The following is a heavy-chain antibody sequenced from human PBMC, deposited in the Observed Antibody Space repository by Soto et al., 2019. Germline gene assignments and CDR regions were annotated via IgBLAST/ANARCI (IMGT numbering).Heavy chain of an antibody. CDR3: ATSPFSLRSYYGSGSYYNLIHLN. D-gene: IGHD3-10*01. V-gene: IGHV1-2*02. CDR2: INLNSGGT. Sequence: ASVKVSCKASGHTFTAYSMHWVRQAPGQGLEWMGWINLNSGGTKYAQKFQGRVTMTRDTSISTASMELSRLGSDDTAVYYCATSPFSLRSYYGSGSYYNLIHLNWGQGTPVTVSS. CDR1: GHTFTAYS. J-gene: IGHJ4*02.